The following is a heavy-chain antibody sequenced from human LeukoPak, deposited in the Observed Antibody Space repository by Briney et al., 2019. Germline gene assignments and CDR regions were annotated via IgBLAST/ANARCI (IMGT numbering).Heavy chain of an antibody. CDR3: AKDQAGPGHYFDY. CDR2: IISGGGST. Sequence: GRSLRLSWAASGFTFSSNAMSWVRPGPGERLGWVSSIISGGGSTYYADSVKGRFTISRDSSTNTLNLQMNSLRAEDTAVYYCAKDQAGPGHYFDYWGQGTLVTVSS. CDR1: GFTFSSNA. J-gene: IGHJ4*02. V-gene: IGHV3-23*01. D-gene: IGHD1-14*01.